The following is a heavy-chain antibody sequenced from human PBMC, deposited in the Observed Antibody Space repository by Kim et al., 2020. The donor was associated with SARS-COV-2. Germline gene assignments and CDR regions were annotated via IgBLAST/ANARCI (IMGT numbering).Heavy chain of an antibody. V-gene: IGHV1-18*01. J-gene: IGHJ5*02. CDR2: ISAYNGNT. Sequence: ASVKVSCKASGYTFTSYGISWVRQAPGQGLEWMGWISAYNGNTNYAQKLQGRVTMTTDTSTSTAYMELRSLRSDDTAVYYCARALEITMVRGVIHWFDPWGQGTLVTVSS. CDR1: GYTFTSYG. D-gene: IGHD3-10*01. CDR3: ARALEITMVRGVIHWFDP.